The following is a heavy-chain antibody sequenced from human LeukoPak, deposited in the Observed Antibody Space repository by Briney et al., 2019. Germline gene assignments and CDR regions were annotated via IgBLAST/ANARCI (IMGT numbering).Heavy chain of an antibody. CDR1: GFTFSSYG. J-gene: IGHJ5*02. V-gene: IGHV3-23*01. Sequence: GGSLRLSCAASGFTFSSYGMSWVRQAPGKGLEWVSAISGSGGSTYYAGSVKGRFTISRDNSKNTLYLQMNSLRAEDTAVYYCAKDQMAIFGVGPNPNWFDPWGQGTQVTVSS. D-gene: IGHD3-3*01. CDR2: ISGSGGST. CDR3: AKDQMAIFGVGPNPNWFDP.